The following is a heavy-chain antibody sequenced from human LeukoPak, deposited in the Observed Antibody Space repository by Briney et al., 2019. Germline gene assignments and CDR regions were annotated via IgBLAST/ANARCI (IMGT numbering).Heavy chain of an antibody. V-gene: IGHV4-39*01. D-gene: IGHD3-3*01. CDR3: ARLRFDFWSGYTHPYFDY. CDR1: GGSLRSSSYS. CDR2: YYYSGTT. J-gene: IGHJ4*02. Sequence: SETLSLTCTVTGGSLRSSSYSWGWMRQSPGEGLVWLGSYYYSGTTFYNTSLKSRVTIFLDTSKIQFSLTISSVAATDTAVYFCARLRFDFWSGYTHPYFDYWGQGTLVTVSS.